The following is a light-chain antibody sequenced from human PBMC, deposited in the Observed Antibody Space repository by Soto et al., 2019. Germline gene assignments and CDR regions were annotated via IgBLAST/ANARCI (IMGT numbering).Light chain of an antibody. CDR2: ANN. J-gene: IGLJ2*01. CDR3: SSYAGSNNLHVL. CDR1: GSNIGTFY. V-gene: IGLV1-47*02. Sequence: QSVLTQSPSTSATPGQGVSISCSGGGSNIGTFYVSWYQHVPGTAPRLLIYANNQRPSGVPDRFSGSKSGNTASLTVSGLQAEDEADYYCSSYAGSNNLHVLFGGGTKVTVL.